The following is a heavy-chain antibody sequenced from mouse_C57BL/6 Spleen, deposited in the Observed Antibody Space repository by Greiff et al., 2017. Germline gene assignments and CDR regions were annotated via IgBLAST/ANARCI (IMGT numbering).Heavy chain of an antibody. J-gene: IGHJ1*03. V-gene: IGHV1-9*01. CDR1: GYTFTGYW. Sequence: QVQLKESGAELMKPGASVKLSCKATGYTFTGYWIEWVKQRPGHGLEWIGEILPGSGSTNYNAKFKGKATFTADTSSNTAYMQRSSLTTEDSAIYYCARGVPGYFDVWGTGTTVTVSS. CDR2: ILPGSGST. CDR3: ARGVPGYFDV. D-gene: IGHD2-14*01.